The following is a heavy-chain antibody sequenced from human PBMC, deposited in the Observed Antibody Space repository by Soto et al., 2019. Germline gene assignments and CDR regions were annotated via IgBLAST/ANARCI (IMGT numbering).Heavy chain of an antibody. CDR3: DRQVHPGYSSD. D-gene: IGHD1-1*01. J-gene: IGHJ4*02. CDR2: INPTSEYT. V-gene: IGHV1-8*01. Sequence: AASVKVSCKASGYTFTSYDINWVRQAPGQGLEWVGWINPTSEYTAHAQKFQGRVTLTREISTATAYMELSSLTSEDTAVYFCDRQVHPGYSSDWGPGTKVTVYS. CDR1: GYTFTSYD.